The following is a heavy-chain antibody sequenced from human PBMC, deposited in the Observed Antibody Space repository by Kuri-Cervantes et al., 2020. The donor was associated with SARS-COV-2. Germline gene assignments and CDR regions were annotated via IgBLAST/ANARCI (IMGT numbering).Heavy chain of an antibody. CDR1: GYTFTGYY. Sequence: SVKVSCKTSGYTFTGYYMHWVRQAPGQGLEWMGWINPNSGGTNYAQKFQGRVTMTSDTSISTAYMELSRLRSDDTAVYYCARDLSIAVAAHYFDYWGQGTLVTVSS. J-gene: IGHJ4*02. V-gene: IGHV1-2*02. CDR3: ARDLSIAVAAHYFDY. CDR2: INPNSGGT. D-gene: IGHD6-19*01.